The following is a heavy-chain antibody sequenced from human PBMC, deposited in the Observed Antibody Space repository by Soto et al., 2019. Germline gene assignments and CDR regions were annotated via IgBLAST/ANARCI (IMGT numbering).Heavy chain of an antibody. CDR2: ISYDGSNK. J-gene: IGHJ4*02. V-gene: IGHV3-30-3*01. CDR1: GFTFSSYA. CDR3: ARGDIVVVVAATVDY. D-gene: IGHD2-15*01. Sequence: QVQLVESGGGVVQPGRSLRLSCAASGFTFSSYAMHWVRQAPGKGLEWVAVISYDGSNKYYADSVKGRFTISRDNSKNTLYLQMSSLRAEDTAVYYCARGDIVVVVAATVDYWGQGTLVTVSS.